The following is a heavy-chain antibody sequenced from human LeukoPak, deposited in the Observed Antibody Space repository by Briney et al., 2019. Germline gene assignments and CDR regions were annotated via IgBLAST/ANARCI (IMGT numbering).Heavy chain of an antibody. J-gene: IGHJ4*02. CDR1: GGSFSGYY. D-gene: IGHD3-22*01. Sequence: PSETLSLTCAVYGGSFSGYYWSWIRQPPGKGLEWIGEINHSGSTNYNPSLKSRVTISLDTSKNQFSLKLSSVTAADTAVYYCAREYYYDSSGYYGGFDYWGQGTLVTVSS. CDR3: AREYYYDSSGYYGGFDY. V-gene: IGHV4-34*01. CDR2: INHSGST.